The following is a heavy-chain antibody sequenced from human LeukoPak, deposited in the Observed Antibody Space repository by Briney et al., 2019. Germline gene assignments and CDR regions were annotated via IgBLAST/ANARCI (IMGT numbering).Heavy chain of an antibody. J-gene: IGHJ4*02. D-gene: IGHD3-10*01. Sequence: PGGSLRLSCAASGFTFSSYAMSWVRQAPGKGLEWVSLISWDGGSTYYADSVKGRFTISRDNSKNSLYLQMNSLRTEDIALYYCAKGGVGRGGYYVDHWGQGTLVTVSS. CDR1: GFTFSSYA. CDR3: AKGGVGRGGYYVDH. V-gene: IGHV3-43*01. CDR2: ISWDGGST.